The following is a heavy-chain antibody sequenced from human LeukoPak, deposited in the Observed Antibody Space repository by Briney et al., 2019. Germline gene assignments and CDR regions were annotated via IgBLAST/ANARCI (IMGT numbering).Heavy chain of an antibody. CDR2: IYTSGST. Sequence: PSETLSLTCTVSGGSISSGDYYWSWIRQPAGKGLEWIGRIYTSGSTNYNPSLKSRVTMSVDTSKNQFSLKLSSVTAADTAVYYCARTRDFWSGYYMDYWGQGTLVTVSS. D-gene: IGHD3-3*01. J-gene: IGHJ4*02. CDR1: GGSISSGDYY. V-gene: IGHV4-61*02. CDR3: ARTRDFWSGYYMDY.